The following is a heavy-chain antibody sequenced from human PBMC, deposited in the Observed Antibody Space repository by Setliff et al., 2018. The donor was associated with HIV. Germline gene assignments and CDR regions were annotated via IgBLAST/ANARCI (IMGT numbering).Heavy chain of an antibody. V-gene: IGHV1-3*01. J-gene: IGHJ6*02. Sequence: ASVKVSCKASGYTFTSYAMHWVRQAPGQRLEWMGWINAGNGNTKYSQKFQGRVTITRDTSASTAYMELSCLRSEDTAVYYCARDSFGGEFTYYYYGMDVWGQGTTVTVSS. CDR3: ARDSFGGEFTYYYYGMDV. CDR1: GYTFTSYA. CDR2: INAGNGNT. D-gene: IGHD3-10*01.